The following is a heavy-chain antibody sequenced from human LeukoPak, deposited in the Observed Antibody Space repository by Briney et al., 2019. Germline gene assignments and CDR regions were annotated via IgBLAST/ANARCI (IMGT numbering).Heavy chain of an antibody. Sequence: SGGSLRLSCAASGSTFSGDWMHWVRQAPGKGLVWVSRINNDGSRTNYADSVKGRFTISRDNAKNTLYLQMNSLRAEDTAVYYCARSEHSSSSFDYWGQGTLVTVSS. CDR1: GSTFSGDW. D-gene: IGHD6-6*01. J-gene: IGHJ4*02. CDR2: INNDGSRT. V-gene: IGHV3-74*01. CDR3: ARSEHSSSSFDY.